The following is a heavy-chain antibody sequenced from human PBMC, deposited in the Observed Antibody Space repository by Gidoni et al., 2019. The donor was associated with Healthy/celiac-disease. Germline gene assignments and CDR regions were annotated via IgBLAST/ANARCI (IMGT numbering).Heavy chain of an antibody. Sequence: VPLVESGGGVVQSGRSLRLACAAPGFTFSSYGRHWVRQAPGKGLEWVAGITYGGSNKYYADSVKGRFSISRDKSKNTLYLQMNSLRAEDTAVYYWEKDLNRQTPSYFDYWGQGTLVTVSS. V-gene: IGHV3-30*18. CDR3: EKDLNRQTPSYFDY. CDR2: ITYGGSNK. CDR1: GFTFSSYG. J-gene: IGHJ4*02.